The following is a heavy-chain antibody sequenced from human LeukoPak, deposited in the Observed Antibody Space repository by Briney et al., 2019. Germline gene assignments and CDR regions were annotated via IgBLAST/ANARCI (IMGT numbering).Heavy chain of an antibody. CDR3: ASGDPVNGDY. V-gene: IGHV3-20*04. J-gene: IGHJ4*02. D-gene: IGHD7-27*01. CDR1: GFTFDDYG. Sequence: PGGSLRLSCATSGFTFDDYGMSWVRQAPGKGLQWVSSISWNGGGTGYADSVKGRFTISRDNAKNSLYLQMNSLRAEDTALYYCASGDPVNGDYWGQGALVTVSS. CDR2: ISWNGGGT.